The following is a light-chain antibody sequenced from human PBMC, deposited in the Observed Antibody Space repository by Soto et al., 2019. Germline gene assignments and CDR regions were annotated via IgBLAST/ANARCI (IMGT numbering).Light chain of an antibody. J-gene: IGKJ1*01. V-gene: IGKV1-39*01. Sequence: DIQMTQSPSSLSASVGDRVTITCRASQRVSTYLNWYQQKPGKAPKLLIYAASSLQSGVPSRFSSSASGTAFTHTISSMQPDDFAAYYCQQSYSAPRTFGQGTKVEIK. CDR1: QRVSTY. CDR2: AAS. CDR3: QQSYSAPRT.